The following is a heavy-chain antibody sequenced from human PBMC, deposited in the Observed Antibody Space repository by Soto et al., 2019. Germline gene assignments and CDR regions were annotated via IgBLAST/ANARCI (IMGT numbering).Heavy chain of an antibody. D-gene: IGHD4-17*01. V-gene: IGHV4-39*01. CDR3: ARHNGDYVDY. J-gene: IGHJ4*02. CDR1: GGSISSSSYY. Sequence: SETLSLTCTVSGGSISSSSYYWGWIRQPPGKGLEWIGSIYYSGSTYYDPSLKSRVTISVDTSKNQFSLKLSSVTAADTAVYYCARHNGDYVDYWGQATLVTVSS. CDR2: IYYSGST.